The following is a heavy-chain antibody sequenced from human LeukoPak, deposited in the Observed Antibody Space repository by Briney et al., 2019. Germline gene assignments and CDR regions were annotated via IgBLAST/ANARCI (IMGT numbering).Heavy chain of an antibody. CDR3: VRAIVYSAYDYLGY. CDR1: GFTFRTSW. D-gene: IGHD5-12*01. V-gene: IGHV3-74*01. Sequence: GGSLRLSCAASGFTFRTSWMHWVRQAPGKGLVWVSRINSDGSTTNYADSVKGRFTISRDNPMNTLYLQMNSLGAEDTAVYYCVRAIVYSAYDYLGYWGQGSLVTVSS. CDR2: INSDGSTT. J-gene: IGHJ4*02.